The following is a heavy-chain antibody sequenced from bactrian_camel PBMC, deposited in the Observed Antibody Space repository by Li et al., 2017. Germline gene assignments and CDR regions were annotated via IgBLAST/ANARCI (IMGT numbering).Heavy chain of an antibody. CDR2: ISIGGPST. J-gene: IGHJ4*01. CDR1: TYTDTVNS. D-gene: IGHD1*01. V-gene: IGHV3S54*01. Sequence: HVQLVESGGGSVQAGGSLRLSCVASTYTDTVNSMGWFRQVPGKSREGVAAISIGGPSTYYADSVKGRFTISRDGTKNTVYLQLNSLHTDDMAMYYCATYSSLWTHNYWGQGTQVTVS. CDR3: ATYSSLWTHNY.